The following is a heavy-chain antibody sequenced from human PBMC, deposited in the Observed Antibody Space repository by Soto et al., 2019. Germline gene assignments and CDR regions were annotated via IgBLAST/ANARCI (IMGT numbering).Heavy chain of an antibody. CDR3: ARDPREYWTSYWFDP. J-gene: IGHJ5*02. D-gene: IGHD3-10*01. V-gene: IGHV1-69*01. CDR2: IIPIFGTA. CDR1: GGTFSSYA. Sequence: GASVKVSCKASGGTFSSYAISWVRQAPGQGLEWMGGIIPIFGTANYAQKFQGRVTITADESTSTAYMELRSLRSDDTAVYYCARDPREYWTSYWFDPWGQGTLVTVSS.